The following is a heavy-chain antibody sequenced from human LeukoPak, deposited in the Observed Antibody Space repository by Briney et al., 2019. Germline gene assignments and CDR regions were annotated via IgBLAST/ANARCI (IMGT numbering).Heavy chain of an antibody. D-gene: IGHD1-1*01. J-gene: IGHJ1*01. V-gene: IGHV3-74*01. Sequence: GGSLRLSCAASGFTFSLSWMHWVREAPGKGLEWVSSINYDARSRTYADSVKGRLTISRDNAESTLFLQMNSLRVEDSAIYSCVRGAGPGTPFDWGQGILVTVSS. CDR2: INYDARSR. CDR3: VRGAGPGTPFD. CDR1: GFTFSLSW.